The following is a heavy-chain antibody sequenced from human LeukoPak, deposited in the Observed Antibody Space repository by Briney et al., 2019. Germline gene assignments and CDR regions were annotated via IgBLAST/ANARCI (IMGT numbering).Heavy chain of an antibody. D-gene: IGHD3-16*02. CDR3: AKDTLRSTEGYL. Sequence: PGGSLRLSCTTSGLTFTKYSMQWVRQAPGKGLEWVAFVRFDSSQIYYADSVKGRFTISRDNSKSTLYLQMVSLRAEDTAVYYCAKDTLRSTEGYLWGQGILVTVSS. V-gene: IGHV3-30*02. J-gene: IGHJ4*02. CDR2: VRFDSSQI. CDR1: GLTFTKYS.